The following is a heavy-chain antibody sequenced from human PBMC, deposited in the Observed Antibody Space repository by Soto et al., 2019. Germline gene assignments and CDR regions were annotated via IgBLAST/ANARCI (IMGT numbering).Heavy chain of an antibody. CDR3: TKQKGDSRTYNGMDV. D-gene: IGHD2-21*02. Sequence: SETLSLTCTVSGGSISSSSYYWGWIRQPPGKGLEWIGSIYYSGSTYYNTSLKSRVTISVDTSKNQISLQLKSVTPEDTAVYYCTKQKGDSRTYNGMDVWGQGTTVTVSS. CDR1: GGSISSSSYY. CDR2: IYYSGST. J-gene: IGHJ6*02. V-gene: IGHV4-39*01.